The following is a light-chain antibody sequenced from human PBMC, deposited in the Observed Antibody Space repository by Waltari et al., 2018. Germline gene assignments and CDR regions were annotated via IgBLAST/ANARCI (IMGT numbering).Light chain of an antibody. CDR1: ESVRYDSDYKNH. CDR2: WAS. J-gene: IGKJ2*02. Sequence: DIVMTQSPDSLAVSLGERATINCKSSESVRYDSDYKNHVDWYQQKPGQPPKLLSHWASIRESGVPDRFSGSGSGTDFTLTISSLQAEDVAVYYCQQYLSAPRTFGQGTVLEIK. CDR3: QQYLSAPRT. V-gene: IGKV4-1*01.